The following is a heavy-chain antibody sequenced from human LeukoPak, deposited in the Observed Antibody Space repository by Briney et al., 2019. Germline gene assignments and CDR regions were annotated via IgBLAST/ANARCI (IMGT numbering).Heavy chain of an antibody. CDR1: GFTFSSYG. Sequence: GGSLRLSGAASGFTFSSYGMHWVRQAPGKGLEWVAVIWYDGSNKYYADSVKGRFTISRDNSKNTLYLQMNSLRAEDTAVYYCARDTLGYCSSTSCHDAFDIWGQGTMVTVSS. J-gene: IGHJ3*02. D-gene: IGHD2-2*01. CDR3: ARDTLGYCSSTSCHDAFDI. V-gene: IGHV3-33*01. CDR2: IWYDGSNK.